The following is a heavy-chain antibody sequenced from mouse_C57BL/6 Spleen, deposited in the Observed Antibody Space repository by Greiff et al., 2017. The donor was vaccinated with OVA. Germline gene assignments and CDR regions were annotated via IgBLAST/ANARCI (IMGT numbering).Heavy chain of an antibody. J-gene: IGHJ2*01. CDR1: GFTFSDYY. D-gene: IGHD1-1*01. CDR3: ARRELPYGYFDY. CDR2: ISNGGGST. V-gene: IGHV5-12*01. Sequence: EVKLMESGGGLVQPGGSLKLSCAASGFTFSDYYMYWVRQTPEKRLEWVAYISNGGGSTYYPDTVKGRFTISRDNAKNTLYLQMSRLKSEDTAMYYCARRELPYGYFDYWGQGTTLTVSS.